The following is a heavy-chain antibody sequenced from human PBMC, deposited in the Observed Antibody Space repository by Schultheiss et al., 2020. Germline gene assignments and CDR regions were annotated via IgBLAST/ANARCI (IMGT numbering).Heavy chain of an antibody. CDR1: GGSISSYY. J-gene: IGHJ6*02. V-gene: IGHV4-4*07. Sequence: SETLSLTCTVSGGSISSYYWSWIRQPAGKGLEWIGRIYTSGSTNYNPSLKSRVTISVDKSKNQFSLKLSSVTAADTAVYYCARSIKRITIFGALRYGMDVWGQGTTVTVSS. CDR3: ARSIKRITIFGALRYGMDV. CDR2: IYTSGST. D-gene: IGHD3-3*01.